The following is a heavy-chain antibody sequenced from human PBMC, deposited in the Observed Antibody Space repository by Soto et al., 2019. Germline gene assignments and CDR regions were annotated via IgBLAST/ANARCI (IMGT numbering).Heavy chain of an antibody. V-gene: IGHV1-69*13. J-gene: IGHJ4*02. CDR2: IIPIFGTA. Sequence: QVQLEQSGAEVKTLGSSVKVSCKASGDTFNRYAISWVRQAPGQGLEWMGGIIPIFGTANYAPQFQDRVAIGSHASTTTSYLERTSLNSEDAAVYFCARGARVMEGLSVGHWGQGTRVTVSS. CDR1: GDTFNRYA. D-gene: IGHD3-3*01. CDR3: ARGARVMEGLSVGH.